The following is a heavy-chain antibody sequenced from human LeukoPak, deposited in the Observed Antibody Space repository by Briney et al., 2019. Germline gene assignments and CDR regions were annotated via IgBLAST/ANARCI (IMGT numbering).Heavy chain of an antibody. D-gene: IGHD5-24*01. CDR2: IYPGTSDT. Sequence: GESLKISWKASGYSFTNYWIGWVRQMPGKGLEWMGIIYPGTSDTKYSQYLQGQVTVSADKSSSTAYVQSSRCQASETEMSYCSCFFQAEDGIRDAFDYWGQGILVTVSS. CDR1: GYSFTNYW. J-gene: IGHJ4*02. V-gene: IGHV5-51*01. CDR3: SCFFQAEDGIRDAFDY.